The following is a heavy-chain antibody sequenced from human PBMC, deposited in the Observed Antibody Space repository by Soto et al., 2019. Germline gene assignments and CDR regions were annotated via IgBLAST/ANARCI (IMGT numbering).Heavy chain of an antibody. V-gene: IGHV4-39*07. CDR3: ARGEDQEAIPSGY. J-gene: IGHJ4*02. CDR1: GGCISSDSYY. D-gene: IGHD5-18*01. CDR2: ISYSGST. Sequence: SETLSLTCTVSGGCISSDSYYWGWIGQSPEKGLEWIASISYSGSTYYNPTLKSRLIISVDTSKSQFSLKLSSVTAADTAVYYCARGEDQEAIPSGYRGQGTLVTISS.